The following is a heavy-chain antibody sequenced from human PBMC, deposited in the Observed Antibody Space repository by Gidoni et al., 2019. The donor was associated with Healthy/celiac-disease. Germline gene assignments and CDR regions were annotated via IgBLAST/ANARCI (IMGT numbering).Heavy chain of an antibody. CDR2: IYYSGST. J-gene: IGHJ4*02. CDR3: AREDRGYSYGPAYSSSSHFDY. D-gene: IGHD5-18*01. V-gene: IGHV4-31*03. CDR1: GGSISSGGYY. Sequence: QVQLQESGPGLVKPSQTLSLTCTVSGGSISSGGYYWIWIRQHPGKGLEWIGYIYYSGSTYYNPSLKSRVTISVDTSKNQFSLKLSSVTAADTAVYYCAREDRGYSYGPAYSSSSHFDYWGQGTLVTVSS.